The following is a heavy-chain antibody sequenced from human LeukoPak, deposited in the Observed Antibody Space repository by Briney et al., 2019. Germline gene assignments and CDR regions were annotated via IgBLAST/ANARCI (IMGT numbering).Heavy chain of an antibody. CDR2: INHSGST. D-gene: IGHD3-10*01. J-gene: IGHJ4*02. V-gene: IGHV4-34*01. CDR3: ARRKVRGVTFDY. Sequence: SETLSLTCAVYGGSFSGYYWSWIRQPPGKGLEWIGEINHSGSTNYNPSLKSRVTISVDTSKNQFSLKLSSVTAADTAVYYCARRKVRGVTFDYWGQGTLVTVSS. CDR1: GGSFSGYY.